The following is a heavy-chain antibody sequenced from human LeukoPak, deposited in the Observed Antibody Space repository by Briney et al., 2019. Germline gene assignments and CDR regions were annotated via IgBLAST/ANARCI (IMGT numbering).Heavy chain of an antibody. V-gene: IGHV3-11*04. CDR2: IDSGSGTM. CDR1: GFTFSDYY. CDR3: ARGIVYYDSRSNIHDAFDI. D-gene: IGHD3-22*01. Sequence: NTGGSLRLSCAASGFTFSDYYMSWIRQAPGKGLEWVSYIDSGSGTMYYADSVKGRFTIFRDNAKNSLSVLMNSLRAEDTAVYFCARGIVYYDSRSNIHDAFDIWGQGTTVTVSS. J-gene: IGHJ3*02.